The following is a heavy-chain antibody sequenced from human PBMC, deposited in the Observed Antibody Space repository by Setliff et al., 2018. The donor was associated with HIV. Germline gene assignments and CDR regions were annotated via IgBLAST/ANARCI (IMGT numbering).Heavy chain of an antibody. CDR3: ARDMFTIFGLSTAYGRDY. V-gene: IGHV3-33*01. Sequence: GGSLRLSCVASGFSFSSYGMHWVRQAPGKGLEWLAVTWYDGSNKYYADSVKGRFTISRDNAKNSLYLQMNSLRAEDTAVYYCARDMFTIFGLSTAYGRDYWGQGTLVTVSS. J-gene: IGHJ4*02. D-gene: IGHD3-3*01. CDR1: GFSFSSYG. CDR2: TWYDGSNK.